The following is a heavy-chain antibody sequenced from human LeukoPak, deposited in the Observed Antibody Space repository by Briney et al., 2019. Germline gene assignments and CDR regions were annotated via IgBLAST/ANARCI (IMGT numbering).Heavy chain of an antibody. D-gene: IGHD6-6*01. V-gene: IGHV3-23*01. Sequence: GGSLRLSCAASGFTCSSYAMSWVRQAPGKGLEWVSVISGSGGSTYYADSVKGRFTISRDNSKNTLYLQMNSLRAEDTAVYYCAKDTFSPYRYSSSWGPGDCWGQGTLVTVSS. J-gene: IGHJ4*02. CDR1: GFTCSSYA. CDR3: AKDTFSPYRYSSSWGPGDC. CDR2: ISGSGGST.